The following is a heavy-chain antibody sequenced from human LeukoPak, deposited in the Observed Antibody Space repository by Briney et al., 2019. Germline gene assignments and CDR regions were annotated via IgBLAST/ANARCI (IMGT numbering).Heavy chain of an antibody. CDR2: ISSSSSYI. D-gene: IGHD3-3*01. CDR3: AMYYDFWSAPPEYFQH. V-gene: IGHV3-21*01. Sequence: RGSLRLSCAASGFTFSSYGMHWVRQAPGKGLEWVSSISSSSSYIYYADSVKGRFTISRDNAKNSLYLQMNSLRADDTAVYYCAMYYDFWSAPPEYFQHWGQGTLVTVSS. J-gene: IGHJ1*01. CDR1: GFTFSSYG.